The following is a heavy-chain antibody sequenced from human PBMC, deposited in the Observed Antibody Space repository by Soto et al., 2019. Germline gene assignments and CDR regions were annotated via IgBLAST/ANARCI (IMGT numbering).Heavy chain of an antibody. Sequence: QVQLVESGGGVVQPGRSLRLSCAASGFAFSSYAMHWVRQAPGKGLEWVAVISYDGSNKYYADYVKGRFTMSRDNSMNTLYLQMNSLRAEDTAVYYCARDLSGSGDWGQGTLVTVSS. CDR3: ARDLSGSGD. V-gene: IGHV3-30-3*01. CDR2: ISYDGSNK. D-gene: IGHD3-10*01. CDR1: GFAFSSYA. J-gene: IGHJ4*02.